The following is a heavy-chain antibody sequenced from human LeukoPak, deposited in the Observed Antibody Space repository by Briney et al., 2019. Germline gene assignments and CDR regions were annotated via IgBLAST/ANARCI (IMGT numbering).Heavy chain of an antibody. D-gene: IGHD5-24*01. CDR2: ISAYNGNT. CDR3: ARTPRNKRWLQTHPFDY. CDR1: GYTFTSYG. V-gene: IGHV1-18*01. Sequence: ASVKVSCMASGYTFTSYGISWVCQAPGQGLEWMGWISAYNGNTNYAQKFQGRVTMTTDTSTSTAYMELRSLRSDDTAVYYCARTPRNKRWLQTHPFDYWGQGTLVTVSS. J-gene: IGHJ4*02.